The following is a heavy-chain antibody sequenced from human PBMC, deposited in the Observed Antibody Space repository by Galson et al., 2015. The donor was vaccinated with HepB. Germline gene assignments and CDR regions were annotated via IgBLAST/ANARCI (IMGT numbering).Heavy chain of an antibody. CDR3: ARGALVVAVGATQNNLFDP. J-gene: IGHJ5*02. V-gene: IGHV1-18*01. CDR1: GYTFSSYP. CDR2: ISPHNRYT. D-gene: IGHD2-15*01. Sequence: SVKVSCKASGYTFSSYPITWVRQAPGQGLEWVGWISPHNRYTNYTQNFQGRVTMTTDTSTSTAYMELRSLRSDDTAVYYCARGALVVAVGATQNNLFDPWGRGTLVTVSS.